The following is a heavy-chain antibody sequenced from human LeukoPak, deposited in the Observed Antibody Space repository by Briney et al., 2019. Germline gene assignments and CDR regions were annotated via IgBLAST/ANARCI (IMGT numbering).Heavy chain of an antibody. CDR2: INHSGST. J-gene: IGHJ6*03. Sequence: SETLSLTCAVYGGSFSGYYWSWIRQPPGKGLEWIGEINHSGSTNHNPSLKSRVTISVDTSKNQFSLKLSSVTAADTAVYYCARGQGAAFYYYYYMDVWGKGTTVTVSS. V-gene: IGHV4-34*01. D-gene: IGHD6-13*01. CDR3: ARGQGAAFYYYYYMDV. CDR1: GGSFSGYY.